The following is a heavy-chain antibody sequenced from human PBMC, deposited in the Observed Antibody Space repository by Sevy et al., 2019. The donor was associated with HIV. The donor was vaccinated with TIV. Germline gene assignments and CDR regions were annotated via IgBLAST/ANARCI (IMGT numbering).Heavy chain of an antibody. CDR2: IYYSGST. CDR3: ARHRDGTSPIGNFDY. Sequence: SETLSLTCTVSGDSIRSPTYYWGWIRQPPGKGLEWIGSIYYSGSTYYNPSLKSRVTTSVDTSKNHMSLKLTSVTAADTAVYYCARHRDGTSPIGNFDYWGQGTLVTVSS. CDR1: GDSIRSPTYY. V-gene: IGHV4-39*01. J-gene: IGHJ4*02. D-gene: IGHD1-26*01.